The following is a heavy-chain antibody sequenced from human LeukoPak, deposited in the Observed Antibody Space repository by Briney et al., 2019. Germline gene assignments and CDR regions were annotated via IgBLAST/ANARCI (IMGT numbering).Heavy chain of an antibody. CDR1: GYSISSGYY. Sequence: SETLSLTCTVSGYSISSGYYWGWIRQPPGKGLEWIGSIYHSGSTYYNPSLKSRVTISVDTSKNQFSLKLSSVTAADTAVYYCARLGYCRGGSCLSDYCYYMDVWGKGTTVTVSS. J-gene: IGHJ6*03. CDR3: ARLGYCRGGSCLSDYCYYMDV. V-gene: IGHV4-38-2*02. D-gene: IGHD2-15*01. CDR2: IYHSGST.